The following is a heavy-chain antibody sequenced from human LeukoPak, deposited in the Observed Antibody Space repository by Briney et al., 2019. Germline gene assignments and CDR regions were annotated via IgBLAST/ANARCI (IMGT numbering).Heavy chain of an antibody. Sequence: PSETLSLTCTVSGGSISSYYWGWIRQPPGKGLEWIGSIYYSGSTYYNPSLKSRVTISVDTSKNQFSLKLSSVTAADTAVYYCARVGPGFDAFDIWGQGTMVTVSS. J-gene: IGHJ3*02. V-gene: IGHV4-39*07. CDR2: IYYSGST. CDR1: GGSISSYY. CDR3: ARVGPGFDAFDI.